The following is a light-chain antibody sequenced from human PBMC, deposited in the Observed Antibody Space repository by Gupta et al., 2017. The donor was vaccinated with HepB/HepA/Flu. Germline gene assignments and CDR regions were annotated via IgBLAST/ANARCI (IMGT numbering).Light chain of an antibody. CDR1: SSDVGNYNL. J-gene: IGLJ3*02. V-gene: IGLV2-23*02. CDR2: EVT. Sequence: QSALTQPAYVSGSPGQSITISCTGTSSDVGNYNLVSWYQQHPHKAPKLMIFEVTKRPSGISNRFSGSKSDNTASLTISGLQAEDEADYYCCSYVGSYIWVFGGGTKLTVL. CDR3: CSYVGSYIWV.